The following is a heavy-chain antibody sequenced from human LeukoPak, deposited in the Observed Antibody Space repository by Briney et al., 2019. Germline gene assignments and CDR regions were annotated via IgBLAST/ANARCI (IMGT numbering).Heavy chain of an antibody. CDR2: INTDGSST. V-gene: IGHV3-74*01. CDR3: AKDYDTLYYFDY. D-gene: IGHD3-9*01. CDR1: GFTFSSYW. Sequence: GGSLRLSFAASGFTFSSYWMHWVRQAPGKGLVWVSRINTDGSSTSYADSVKGRFTISRDNSKNTLYLQMNSLRAEDTAVYYCAKDYDTLYYFDYWGQGTLVTVSS. J-gene: IGHJ4*02.